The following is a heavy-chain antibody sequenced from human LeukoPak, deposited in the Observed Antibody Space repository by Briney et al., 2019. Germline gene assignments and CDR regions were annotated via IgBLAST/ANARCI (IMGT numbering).Heavy chain of an antibody. Sequence: SVKVSCKASGGTFSSYAISGVRQAPGQGLEWMGRIIPILGIANYAQKFQGRVTITADKSTSTAYMELSSLRPEDTAVSSCARDVPVDYWGQGTLVTVSS. D-gene: IGHD1-14*01. V-gene: IGHV1-69*04. J-gene: IGHJ4*02. CDR3: ARDVPVDY. CDR1: GGTFSSYA. CDR2: IIPILGIA.